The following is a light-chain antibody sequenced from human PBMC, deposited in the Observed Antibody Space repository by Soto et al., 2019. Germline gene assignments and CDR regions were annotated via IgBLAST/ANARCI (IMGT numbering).Light chain of an antibody. CDR2: DDS. V-gene: IGLV3-21*02. CDR3: GAWDDRLTVYV. CDR1: NIGSKS. Sequence: SYELTQPPSVSVAPGQTARITCGGNNIGSKSVHWYQQKPGQAPVLVVYDDSDRPSGIPERFSGSQSGTSATLGITGLQTGDEADYYCGAWDDRLTVYVFGSGTKVTVL. J-gene: IGLJ1*01.